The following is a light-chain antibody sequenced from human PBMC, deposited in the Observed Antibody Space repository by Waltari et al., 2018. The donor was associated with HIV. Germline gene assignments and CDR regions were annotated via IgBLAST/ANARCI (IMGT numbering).Light chain of an antibody. CDR2: ESY. J-gene: IGLJ3*02. CDR3: QSYDASKNWV. Sequence: NFMLTQPHSVSASPGKTVTISCPRSRGTIAGNFVQWFQRRPGRSPTTVIYESYFRPSGVPNRFSGSIDRSSNSASLTISGLRAEDEADYYCQSYDASKNWVFGGGTKLTVL. V-gene: IGLV6-57*01. CDR1: RGTIAGNF.